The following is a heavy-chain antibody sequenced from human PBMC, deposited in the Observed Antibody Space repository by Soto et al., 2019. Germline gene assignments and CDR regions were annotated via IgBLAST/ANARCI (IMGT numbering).Heavy chain of an antibody. Sequence: GGSLRLSCAASGFTFARYSMNWVRQAPGKGLEWVSSISSTTNYIYYGDSMKGRFTISRDNAKNSLYLEMNSLRAEDTAVYYCARESEDLTSNFDYWGQGTLVTVSS. V-gene: IGHV3-21*06. CDR3: ARESEDLTSNFDY. J-gene: IGHJ4*02. CDR1: GFTFARYS. CDR2: ISSTTNYI.